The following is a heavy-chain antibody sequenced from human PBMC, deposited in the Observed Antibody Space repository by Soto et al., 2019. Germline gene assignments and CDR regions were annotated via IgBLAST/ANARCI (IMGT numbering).Heavy chain of an antibody. CDR1: GFTFSDYG. D-gene: IGHD3-10*01. J-gene: IGHJ5*02. V-gene: IGHV3-30*03. CDR3: VISGGSGTSFPPLDP. Sequence: VQLVESGGGVVQPGTSLRLSCAASGFTFSDYGMQWVRQAPGKGLEWVTLISYDGTTKYYADSVKGRFTTSRDNSKNTLYLQMNSLRAEDTAVYYCVISGGSGTSFPPLDPWGQGTLVTVSS. CDR2: ISYDGTTK.